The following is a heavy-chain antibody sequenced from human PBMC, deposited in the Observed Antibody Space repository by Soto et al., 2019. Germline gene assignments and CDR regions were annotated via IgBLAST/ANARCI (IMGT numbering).Heavy chain of an antibody. V-gene: IGHV5-10-1*01. CDR2: IDPSDSYT. Sequence: PGESLKISCKGSGYSFTSYWISWVRQMPGKGLEWMGRIDPSDSYTNYSPSFQGHVTISADKSISTAYLQWSSLKASDTAMYYCARLVWGGSWSRHDYYYGMDVWGQGTTVTVSS. D-gene: IGHD3-16*01. J-gene: IGHJ6*02. CDR1: GYSFTSYW. CDR3: ARLVWGGSWSRHDYYYGMDV.